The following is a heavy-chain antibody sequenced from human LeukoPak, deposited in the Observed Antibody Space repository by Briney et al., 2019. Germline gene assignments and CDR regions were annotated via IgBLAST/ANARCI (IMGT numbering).Heavy chain of an antibody. V-gene: IGHV3-23*01. CDR2: ISASGSAT. Sequence: GGSLRLSCAASGFIFSNYGMNWVRQAPGKGLEWVAAISASGSATSYADSVRGRFTISRDNSKNTLYLQMNSLRAEDTAVYYCAKDDEDGDYIFDYWGQGTLVTVSS. CDR1: GFIFSNYG. D-gene: IGHD4-17*01. J-gene: IGHJ4*02. CDR3: AKDDEDGDYIFDY.